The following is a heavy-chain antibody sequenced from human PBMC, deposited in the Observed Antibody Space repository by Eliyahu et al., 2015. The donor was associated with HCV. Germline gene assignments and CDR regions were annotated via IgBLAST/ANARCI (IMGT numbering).Heavy chain of an antibody. D-gene: IGHD4-17*01. CDR2: INHSGIT. Sequence: QVQLQQWGAGLLTPSETLSLTCAVYXGSFXGYXWXWIRXPPGKGPEWIGEINHSGITNYKXXLKSRVTISIDTSRNQFSLKVRSVTAADTALYYCARGYFGDYSAWVDPWGQGTLVTVSS. V-gene: IGHV4-34*01. CDR3: ARGYFGDYSAWVDP. J-gene: IGHJ5*02. CDR1: XGSFXGYX.